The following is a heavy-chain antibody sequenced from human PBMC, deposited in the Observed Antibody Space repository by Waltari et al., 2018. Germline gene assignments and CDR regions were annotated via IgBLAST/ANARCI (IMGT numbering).Heavy chain of an antibody. Sequence: QVQLVQSGAEVKKPGYSVKVSCKASGGTFSSYAISWVRRAPGQGLEWMGGIIPIFGTANYAQKFQGRVTITTDESTSTAYMELSSLRSEDTAVYYCARAPVTMVRGHYFDYWGQGTLVTVSS. CDR3: ARAPVTMVRGHYFDY. D-gene: IGHD3-10*01. J-gene: IGHJ4*02. V-gene: IGHV1-69*05. CDR1: GGTFSSYA. CDR2: IIPIFGTA.